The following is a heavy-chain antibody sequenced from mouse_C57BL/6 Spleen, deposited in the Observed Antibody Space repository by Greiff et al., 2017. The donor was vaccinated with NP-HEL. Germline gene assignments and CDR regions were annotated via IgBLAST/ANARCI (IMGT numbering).Heavy chain of an antibody. Sequence: VQLQQSGPELVKPGASVKISCKASGYTFTDYYMNWVKQSHGKSLEWIGDINPNNGGTSYNQKFKGKATLTVDNSSSTAYMELRSLTSEDSAVYYCARRPPDYYGSRGDFDDWGKGTTLTVSS. CDR2: INPNNGGT. V-gene: IGHV1-26*01. CDR1: GYTFTDYY. CDR3: ARRPPDYYGSRGDFDD. J-gene: IGHJ2*01. D-gene: IGHD1-1*01.